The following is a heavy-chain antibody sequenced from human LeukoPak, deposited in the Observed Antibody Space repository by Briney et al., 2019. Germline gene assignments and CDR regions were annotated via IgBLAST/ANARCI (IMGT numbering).Heavy chain of an antibody. J-gene: IGHJ1*01. CDR3: ARENPETRGVPNPSRH. CDR2: ISAYNGYT. CDR1: GYTFTNYG. D-gene: IGHD1-1*01. V-gene: IGHV1-18*01. Sequence: GASVKVSCKASGYTFTNYGISWVRQAPGQGLEWMGWISAYNGYTDYAQKLQFRVTMTTDTSTSTAYMELRSLRSDDTAVYYCARENPETRGVPNPSRHGGQGPLVTVS.